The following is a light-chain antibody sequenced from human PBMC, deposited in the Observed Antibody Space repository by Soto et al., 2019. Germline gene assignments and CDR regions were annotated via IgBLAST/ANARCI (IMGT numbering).Light chain of an antibody. J-gene: IGLJ3*02. CDR1: SGDVAIYDL. CDR2: EVT. Sequence: LTQPASVSGSPGQSITISFTGTSGDVAIYDLVSWYQQYPGKAPQLIIYEVTKRPSGVSNRFSGSKSGNTASLTISGLQAEDEGDYYCSSYAGTVTLVFGGGTKVTVL. CDR3: SSYAGTVTLV. V-gene: IGLV2-23*02.